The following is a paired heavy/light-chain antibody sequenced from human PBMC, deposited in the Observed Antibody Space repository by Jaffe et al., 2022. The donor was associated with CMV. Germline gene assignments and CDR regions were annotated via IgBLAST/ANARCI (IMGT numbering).Heavy chain of an antibody. D-gene: IGHD3-10*01. Sequence: QTTLKESGPTLVKPTQTLTLTCSFSGFSLRTNGEGVGWIRQPPGKALEWLALIYWNDAKHYSPSLNNRLTITKDTSKSQVVLTVTNVDPVDTATYYCAHRYYYNSGNYFSWGQGTLVTVSP. J-gene: IGHJ4*02. CDR1: GFSLRTNGEG. CDR3: AHRYYYNSGNYFS. V-gene: IGHV2-5*01. CDR2: IYWNDAK.
Light chain of an antibody. CDR3: QQYGSSPLWT. J-gene: IGKJ1*01. Sequence: EIVLTQSPGTLSLSPGERATLSCRASQSLSSTSLAWYQQKPGQAPRLLIYGASSRDTGIPDRFSGSGSGTEFTLTISRLEPEDFAVYYCQQYGSSPLWTFGQGTKVEIK. CDR2: GAS. CDR1: QSLSSTS. V-gene: IGKV3-20*01.